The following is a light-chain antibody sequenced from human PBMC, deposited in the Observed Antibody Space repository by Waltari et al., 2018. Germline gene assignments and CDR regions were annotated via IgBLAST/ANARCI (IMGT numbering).Light chain of an antibody. CDR2: GAS. Sequence: DIQMTQSPSSLSASVGDRVTITCRTSQSISTYLNWYQHKPGKAPKLLIYGASSLETGVPSRFSGSGSGTDFTLTISSLQPEDFATYYCHQSYSNPLTFGGGTKVEIK. CDR1: QSISTY. J-gene: IGKJ4*01. CDR3: HQSYSNPLT. V-gene: IGKV1-39*01.